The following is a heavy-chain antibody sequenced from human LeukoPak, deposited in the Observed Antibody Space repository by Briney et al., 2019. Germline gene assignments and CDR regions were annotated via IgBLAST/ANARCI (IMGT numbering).Heavy chain of an antibody. CDR1: GFTFSSYA. CDR2: ISGSGGST. CDR3: AREPHFMGNDY. V-gene: IGHV3-23*01. Sequence: GGSMRLSCAASGFTFSSYAMSWVRQAPGKGLGWVSAISGSGGSTYYADSVKGRFTISRDNSKNTLYLQMNSLRAEDTAVYYCAREPHFMGNDYWGQGTLVTVSS. J-gene: IGHJ4*02. D-gene: IGHD3-3*02.